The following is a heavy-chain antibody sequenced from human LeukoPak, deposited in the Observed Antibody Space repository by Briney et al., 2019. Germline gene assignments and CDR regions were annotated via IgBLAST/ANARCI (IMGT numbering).Heavy chain of an antibody. CDR1: GFTLSSHA. V-gene: IGHV3-30-3*01. CDR3: ARDFSGRYSIDY. J-gene: IGHJ4*02. Sequence: PGGSLRLSCAASGFTLSSHAMHWVRQAPGKGLEWVAYDGNNKYYADSVKGRFTISRDNSKNTLDLQMNNLRAEDTAVYYCARDFSGRYSIDYWGQGTLVTVSS. D-gene: IGHD1-26*01. CDR2: DGNNK.